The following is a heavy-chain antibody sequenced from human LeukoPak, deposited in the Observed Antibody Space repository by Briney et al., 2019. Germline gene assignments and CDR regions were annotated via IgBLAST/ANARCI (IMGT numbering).Heavy chain of an antibody. CDR3: AREGAAAAHFDY. V-gene: IGHV4-59*01. D-gene: IGHD6-13*01. J-gene: IGHJ4*02. CDR2: IYYSGST. CDR1: GGSISSYY. Sequence: SETLSLTCTVSGGSISSYYWSWLRQPPGKGLEWIGYIYYSGSTNYNPSLKSRVTISVDTSKNQFSLKLSSVTAADTAVYYCAREGAAAAHFDYWGQGTLVTVSS.